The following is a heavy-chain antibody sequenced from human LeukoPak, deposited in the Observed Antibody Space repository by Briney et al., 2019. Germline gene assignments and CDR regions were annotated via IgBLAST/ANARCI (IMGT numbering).Heavy chain of an antibody. D-gene: IGHD3-22*01. Sequence: GGSLRLSCAASGFTFSSYAMSWVRQAPGKGLEWVSAISGSGGSTYYADSVKGRFTTSRDNSKNTLYLQMNSLRAEDTAVYYCAKDLIGTYYYDSSGPRPGDYWGQGTLVTVSS. CDR1: GFTFSSYA. CDR3: AKDLIGTYYYDSSGPRPGDY. CDR2: ISGSGGST. V-gene: IGHV3-23*01. J-gene: IGHJ4*02.